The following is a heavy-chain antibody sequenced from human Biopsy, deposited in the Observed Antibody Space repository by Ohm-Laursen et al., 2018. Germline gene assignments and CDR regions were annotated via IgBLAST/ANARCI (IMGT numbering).Heavy chain of an antibody. J-gene: IGHJ2*01. D-gene: IGHD3-9*01. V-gene: IGHV4-31*03. Sequence: TLSLTCSVSGGSITSSGYWWSWIRQRPGKGLEWIGYVYNSGTTYFNPSLKSRLTISIDTSKNQFSLKLTPVTAADTAVYYCVREPKTGTAEAWYFDLWGRGSPVTVPS. CDR1: GGSITSSGYW. CDR3: VREPKTGTAEAWYFDL. CDR2: VYNSGTT.